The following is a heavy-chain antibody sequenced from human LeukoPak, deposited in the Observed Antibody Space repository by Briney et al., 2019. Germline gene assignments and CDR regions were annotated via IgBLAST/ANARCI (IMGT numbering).Heavy chain of an antibody. CDR3: AREGTAVTHFDY. D-gene: IGHD4-17*01. CDR2: IYSSGST. Sequence: DTLSLTCTVSGDSISSYYWSWIRQPPGKGLEWIGFIYSSGSTNYNPSLKSRVTISVDTSKNQFSLKLSSVTAADTAIYYCAREGTAVTHFDYWGQGTLVTVSS. J-gene: IGHJ4*02. CDR1: GDSISSYY. V-gene: IGHV4-59*01.